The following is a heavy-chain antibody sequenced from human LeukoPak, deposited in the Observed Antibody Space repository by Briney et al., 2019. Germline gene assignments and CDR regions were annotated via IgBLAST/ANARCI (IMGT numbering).Heavy chain of an antibody. CDR1: GFTFSTFA. D-gene: IGHD2-8*02. CDR2: IFPSGGEI. V-gene: IGHV3-23*01. Sequence: GGSLRLSCAASGFTFSTFAMIWVRQPPGKGLEWVSSIFPSGGEIHYADSVRGRFTISRDKSKSTLSLQMSSLRAEDTAIYYCATYRQVLLPFESWGQGTLVTVSS. CDR3: ATYRQVLLPFES. J-gene: IGHJ4*02.